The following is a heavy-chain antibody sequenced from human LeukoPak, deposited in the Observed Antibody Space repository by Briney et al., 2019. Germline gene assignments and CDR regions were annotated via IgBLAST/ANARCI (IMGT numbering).Heavy chain of an antibody. D-gene: IGHD2-15*01. V-gene: IGHV3-21*01. CDR3: ARDRRYCSGGSCYSIGAFDI. Sequence: GGSLRLSCAASGFTFSSYSMNWVRQAPGKGLEWVSSISSSSSYIYYAASVKGRFTISRDNAKNSLYLQMNSLRAEDTAVYYCARDRRYCSGGSCYSIGAFDIWGQGTMVTVSS. CDR1: GFTFSSYS. J-gene: IGHJ3*02. CDR2: ISSSSSYI.